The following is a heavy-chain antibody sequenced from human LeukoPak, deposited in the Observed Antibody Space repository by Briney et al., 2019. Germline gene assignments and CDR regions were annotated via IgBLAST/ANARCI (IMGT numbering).Heavy chain of an antibody. D-gene: IGHD1-26*01. J-gene: IGHJ4*02. CDR3: AEWELRVDY. CDR2: ISGSGGST. CDR1: GFTFSSYA. V-gene: IGHV3-23*01. Sequence: HPGGSLRLSCAASGFTFSSYAMSWVRQAPGKGLVWVSAISGSGGSTYYADSVKGRFTISRDNSKNTLYLQMNSLRAEDTAVYYCAEWELRVDYWGQGTLVTISS.